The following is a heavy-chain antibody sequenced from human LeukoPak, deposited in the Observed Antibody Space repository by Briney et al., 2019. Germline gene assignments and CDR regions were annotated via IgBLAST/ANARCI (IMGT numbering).Heavy chain of an antibody. CDR2: ISGSGGST. CDR1: GFTFSSYA. Sequence: GGSLRLSYAASGFTFSSYAMSWVRQAPGKGLEWVSAISGSGGSTYYADSVKGRFTISRDNSKNTLYLQMNSLRAEDTAVYYCAKDGAGYSSGTNDYWGQGTLVTVSS. CDR3: AKDGAGYSSGTNDY. V-gene: IGHV3-23*01. D-gene: IGHD6-19*01. J-gene: IGHJ4*02.